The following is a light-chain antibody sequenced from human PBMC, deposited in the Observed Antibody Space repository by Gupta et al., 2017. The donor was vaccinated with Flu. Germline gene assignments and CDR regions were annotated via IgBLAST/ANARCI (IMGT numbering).Light chain of an antibody. CDR3: MHSTRWPWT. CDR1: QSLVYSDGDSY. V-gene: IGKV2-30*01. CDR2: KAS. Sequence: DDVMTQSPLSLPVTLGQSASISRRSGQSLVYSDGDSYVSWFHQRPGQPPRRLIYKASNRDSGVPDRISGSGSGTDFTLKISRVEAEDVGVYYCMHSTRWPWTFGQGTKVEIK. J-gene: IGKJ1*01.